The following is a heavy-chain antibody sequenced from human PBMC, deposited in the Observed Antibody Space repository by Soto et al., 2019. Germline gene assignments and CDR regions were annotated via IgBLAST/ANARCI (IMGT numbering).Heavy chain of an antibody. CDR1: GFTFSSYE. CDR3: ARDQTLGYCSGGSCYDAFDI. D-gene: IGHD2-15*01. V-gene: IGHV3-48*03. CDR2: ISSSGSTI. Sequence: GGSLRLSCAASGFTFSSYEMNWVRQAPGKGLEWVSYISSSGSTIYYADSVKGRFTISRDNAKNSLYLQMNSLRAEDTAVYYCARDQTLGYCSGGSCYDAFDIWGQGTMVTVSS. J-gene: IGHJ3*02.